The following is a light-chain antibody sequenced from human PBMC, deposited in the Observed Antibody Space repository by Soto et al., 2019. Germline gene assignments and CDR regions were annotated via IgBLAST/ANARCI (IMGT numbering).Light chain of an antibody. CDR2: ENN. CDR3: GTWDSSLSEEV. V-gene: IGLV1-51*02. J-gene: IGLJ2*01. Sequence: QSVLTQPPSVSAAPGQKVTISCSGSSSNIGNNYVSWYQQLPGTAPKLLIYENNKRPSGIPDRFSGSESGTSATLGITGLQTGDEADYYCGTWDSSLSEEVFGGGTKLTVL. CDR1: SSNIGNNY.